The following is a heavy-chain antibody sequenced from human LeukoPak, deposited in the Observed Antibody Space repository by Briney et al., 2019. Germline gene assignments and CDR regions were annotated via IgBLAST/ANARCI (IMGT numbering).Heavy chain of an antibody. J-gene: IGHJ4*02. Sequence: PGGSLRLSCAASGFMFDDYAMHWVRQAPGKGLEWVSGISWNSGSIGYGDSVKGRFTISRDNAKNSLYLQMNSLRAEDTALYYCAKDQFHYYDSSGYSLGSDYWGPGTLVTVSS. CDR2: ISWNSGSI. D-gene: IGHD3-22*01. CDR3: AKDQFHYYDSSGYSLGSDY. CDR1: GFMFDDYA. V-gene: IGHV3-9*01.